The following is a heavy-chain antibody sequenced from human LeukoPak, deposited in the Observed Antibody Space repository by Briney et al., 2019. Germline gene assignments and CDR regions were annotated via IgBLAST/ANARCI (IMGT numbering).Heavy chain of an antibody. V-gene: IGHV3-30*04. CDR1: GFTFSSYA. Sequence: GGSLRLSCAAPGFTFSSYAMHWVRQAPGKGLEWVAVISYDGSNKYYADSVKGRFTISRDNSKNTLYLQMNSLRAEDTAVYYCARLGYFMDVWGKGTTVSVSS. D-gene: IGHD6-13*01. CDR2: ISYDGSNK. CDR3: ARLGYFMDV. J-gene: IGHJ6*03.